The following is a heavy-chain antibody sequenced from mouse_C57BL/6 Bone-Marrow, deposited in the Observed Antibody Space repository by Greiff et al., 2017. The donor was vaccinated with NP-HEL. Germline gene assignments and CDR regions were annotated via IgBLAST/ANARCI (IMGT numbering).Heavy chain of an antibody. CDR3: ARWLLPHWYFDV. D-gene: IGHD2-3*01. J-gene: IGHJ1*03. Sequence: VQLQQSGPELVKPGASVKIPCKAPGYTFTDYNMDWVKQSHGKSLEWIGDINPNNGGTIYNQKFKGKATLTVDKSSSTAYMELRSLTSEDTAVYYCARWLLPHWYFDVWGTGTTVTVSS. V-gene: IGHV1-18*01. CDR2: INPNNGGT. CDR1: GYTFTDYN.